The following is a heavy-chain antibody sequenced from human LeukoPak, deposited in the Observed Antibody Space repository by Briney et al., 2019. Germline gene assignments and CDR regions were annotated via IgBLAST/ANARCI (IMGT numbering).Heavy chain of an antibody. D-gene: IGHD6-19*01. CDR2: IYYGGST. J-gene: IGHJ6*03. Sequence: PSETLSLTCTVSGGSISTYYWSWVRQPPGKGLEWIGYIYYGGSTNYNPSLKSRVTISVDTSKNQFSLNLNSVTAADTAEYFCARTPGSAYYPYYYMDVWGKGTTVTVSS. CDR3: ARTPGSAYYPYYYMDV. V-gene: IGHV4-59*01. CDR1: GGSISTYY.